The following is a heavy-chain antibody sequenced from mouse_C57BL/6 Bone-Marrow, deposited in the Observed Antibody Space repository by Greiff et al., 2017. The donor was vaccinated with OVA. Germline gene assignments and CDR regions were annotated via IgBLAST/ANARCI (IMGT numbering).Heavy chain of an antibody. CDR3: TTYARFAY. J-gene: IGHJ3*01. Sequence: VQLQQSGAELVRPGASVKLSCTASGFNIKDDYMHWVKQRPEQGLEWIGWIDPENGDTEYASKFQGKATITADKSSTTAYLQLNSLTSEDTAVYYCTTYARFAYWGQGTLVTVSA. CDR2: IDPENGDT. V-gene: IGHV14-4*01. CDR1: GFNIKDDY.